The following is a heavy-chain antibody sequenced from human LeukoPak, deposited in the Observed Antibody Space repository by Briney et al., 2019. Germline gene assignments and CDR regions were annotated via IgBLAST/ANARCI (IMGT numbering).Heavy chain of an antibody. J-gene: IGHJ3*02. V-gene: IGHV3-21*04. CDR3: AKDISGWYGSFAFDI. D-gene: IGHD6-19*01. CDR1: GFTFSSYA. Sequence: GGSLRLSCAASGFTFSSYAMSWVRQAPGKGLEWVSSISSSSSYIYYADSVKGRFTISRDNAKNSLYLQMNSLRAEGTAVYYCAKDISGWYGSFAFDIWGQGTMVTVSS. CDR2: ISSSSSYI.